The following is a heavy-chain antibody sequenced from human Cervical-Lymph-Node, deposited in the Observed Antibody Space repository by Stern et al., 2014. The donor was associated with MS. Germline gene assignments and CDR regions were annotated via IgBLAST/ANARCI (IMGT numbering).Heavy chain of an antibody. CDR3: ARRFGATVAQPGWFDP. J-gene: IGHJ5*02. CDR2: IYPGDSDT. Sequence: EVQLEESGAEVKKPGESLKISCKGSGYSFTSYWIGWVRQMPGKGLEWMGIIYPGDSDTRYSPSFQGQVTISADKSISTAYLQWSSLKASDTAMYYCARRFGATVAQPGWFDPWGQGTLVTVSS. CDR1: GYSFTSYW. V-gene: IGHV5-51*01. D-gene: IGHD4-23*01.